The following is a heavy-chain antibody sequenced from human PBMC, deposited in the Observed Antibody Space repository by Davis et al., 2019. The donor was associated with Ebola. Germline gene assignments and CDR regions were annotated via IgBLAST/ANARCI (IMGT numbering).Heavy chain of an antibody. V-gene: IGHV3-21*01. J-gene: IGHJ3*02. CDR1: GFTFSSYS. CDR3: AREGVLGAVDI. CDR2: ISSSSSYT. D-gene: IGHD1-1*01. Sequence: GESLKISCAASGFTFSSYSMNWVRQAPGKGLEWVSSISSSSSYTNYADSVKGRFTISRDNAKNSLYLQMSSLRAEDTAVYYCAREGVLGAVDIWGQGTLVTVSS.